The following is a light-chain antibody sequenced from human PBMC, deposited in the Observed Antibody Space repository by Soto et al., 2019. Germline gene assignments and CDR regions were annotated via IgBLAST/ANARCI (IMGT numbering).Light chain of an antibody. Sequence: EIVLTQSPATLSLSPGERATLSCRASQSVSSYLAWYQQKPGQAPRLLIYGASSRASGIPDRFSGVGSGTDFTLTISRLEPEDFAVYYCQQYGSSLRTFGQGTKVDIK. J-gene: IGKJ1*01. CDR3: QQYGSSLRT. V-gene: IGKV3-20*01. CDR1: QSVSSY. CDR2: GAS.